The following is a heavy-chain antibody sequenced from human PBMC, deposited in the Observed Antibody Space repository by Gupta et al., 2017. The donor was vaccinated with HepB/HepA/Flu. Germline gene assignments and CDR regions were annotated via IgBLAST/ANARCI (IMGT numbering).Heavy chain of an antibody. CDR1: GYIFSKSD. J-gene: IGHJ4*02. D-gene: IGHD3-16*02. CDR2: MNANSGNT. V-gene: IGHV1-8*01. Sequence: QVDLVQSGADVKKPGASVQVSCKASGYIFSKSDINWVRQAAGQGPEWLGWMNANSGNTGYAQDFRGRITLTRENSISTAYMQLDSLTSGDTAIYYCATSVISIPSVKRRYFDSWGPGTLVTVSS. CDR3: ATSVISIPSVKRRYFDS.